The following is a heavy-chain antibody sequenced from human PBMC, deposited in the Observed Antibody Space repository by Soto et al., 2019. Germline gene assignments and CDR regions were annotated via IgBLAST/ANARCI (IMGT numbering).Heavy chain of an antibody. D-gene: IGHD3-3*01. V-gene: IGHV3-74*01. CDR2: IKSDGTT. CDR3: AKDRGEEGLKFLEWFGGMDV. J-gene: IGHJ6*02. CDR1: GFSVSNYW. Sequence: VGSLRLSCAASGFSVSNYWMNWVRQAPGKGLVWVSHIKSDGTTSYADSVEGRFTVSRDDAKNTFYLQMNGLRAEDTAVYYCAKDRGEEGLKFLEWFGGMDVWGHGTTVTVSS.